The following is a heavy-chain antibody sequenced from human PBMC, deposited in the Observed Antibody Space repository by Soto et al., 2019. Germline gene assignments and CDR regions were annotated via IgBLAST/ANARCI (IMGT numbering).Heavy chain of an antibody. CDR1: GGSVSSGSYY. V-gene: IGHV4-61*01. J-gene: IGHJ3*02. Sequence: QVQLQESGPGLVKPSETLSLTCTVSGGSVSSGSYYWSWIRQPPGKGLEWIGYIYYSGSTNYNPSRKSRVPITVDTSKNQFSLQLSSVTAVDTAVYYCARVTHYYDSSSAEAFDIWGQGTMVTVSA. CDR2: IYYSGST. D-gene: IGHD3-22*01. CDR3: ARVTHYYDSSSAEAFDI.